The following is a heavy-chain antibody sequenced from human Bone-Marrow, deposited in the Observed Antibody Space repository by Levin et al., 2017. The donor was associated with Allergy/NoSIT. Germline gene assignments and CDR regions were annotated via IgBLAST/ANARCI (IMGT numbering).Heavy chain of an antibody. Sequence: PGGSLRLSCEASGFNLRNYSMNWVRQAPGKGLEWVSYISRTSDTIYYADSVKGRFTISRDNAKNSLYLQMNSLRAEDTAEYYCARDPGRGRWLQVPYYIDYWGQGALVTVSS. CDR2: ISRTSDTI. V-gene: IGHV3-48*04. D-gene: IGHD5-24*01. J-gene: IGHJ4*02. CDR1: GFNLRNYS. CDR3: ARDPGRGRWLQVPYYIDY.